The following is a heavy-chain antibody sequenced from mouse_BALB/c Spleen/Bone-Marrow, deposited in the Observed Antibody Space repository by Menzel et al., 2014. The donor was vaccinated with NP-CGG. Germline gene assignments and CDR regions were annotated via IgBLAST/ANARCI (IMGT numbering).Heavy chain of an antibody. Sequence: VQLQQSGAELVQPGASVTLSCTASGFNIXDTYIHWVKQRPEQGLEWIGRIDPANADTKYGPKFQGKATITADTSSNTVYLQFISLTSEDTAIYYCVRAARTFDYWGQGTTLTVSS. J-gene: IGHJ2*01. CDR3: VRAARTFDY. CDR1: GFNIXDTY. V-gene: IGHV14-3*02. D-gene: IGHD3-1*01. CDR2: IDPANADT.